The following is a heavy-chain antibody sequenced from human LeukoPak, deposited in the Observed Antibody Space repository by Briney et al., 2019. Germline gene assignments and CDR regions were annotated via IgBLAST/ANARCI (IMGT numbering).Heavy chain of an antibody. CDR3: ARSRTIAAAGTTDRYYFDY. J-gene: IGHJ4*02. CDR1: GYTFTGYY. CDR2: IIPIFGTA. Sequence: SVKVSCKASGYTFTGYYMRWVRQAPGQGLEWMGGIIPIFGTANYAQKFQGRVTITADESTSTAYMELSSLRSEDTAVYYCARSRTIAAAGTTDRYYFDYWGQGTLVTVSS. D-gene: IGHD6-13*01. V-gene: IGHV1-69*13.